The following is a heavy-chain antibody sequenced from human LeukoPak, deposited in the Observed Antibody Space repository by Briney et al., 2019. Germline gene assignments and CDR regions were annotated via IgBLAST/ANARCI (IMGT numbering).Heavy chain of an antibody. Sequence: PSETLSLTCTVSGGSISSSSYYWGWIRQPPGKGLEWIGSIYYSGSTYHNPSLKSRVTISVDTSKNQFSLKLSSVTAADTAVYYCARSGVGATTDHAFDIWGQGTMVTVSS. D-gene: IGHD1-26*01. CDR1: GGSISSSSYY. J-gene: IGHJ3*02. CDR3: ARSGVGATTDHAFDI. CDR2: IYYSGST. V-gene: IGHV4-39*01.